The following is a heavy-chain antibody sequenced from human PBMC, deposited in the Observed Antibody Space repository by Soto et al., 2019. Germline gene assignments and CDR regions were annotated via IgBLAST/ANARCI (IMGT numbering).Heavy chain of an antibody. V-gene: IGHV1-3*01. Sequence: ASVKVSCKASGYTFTSYAMHWVRQAPGQRLEWMGWINAGNGNTKYPQKFQGRVTITRDTSASTAYMELSSLRSEDTAVYYCAKYHGSGSYGYYYYGMDVWGQGTTVTVSS. J-gene: IGHJ6*02. CDR2: INAGNGNT. D-gene: IGHD3-10*01. CDR1: GYTFTSYA. CDR3: AKYHGSGSYGYYYYGMDV.